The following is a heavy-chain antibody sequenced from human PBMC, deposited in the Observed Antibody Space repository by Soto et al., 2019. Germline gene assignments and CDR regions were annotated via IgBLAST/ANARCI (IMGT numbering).Heavy chain of an antibody. CDR2: IIPIFGTA. CDR3: ARGPRYFDWLSPYGMDV. Sequence: GASVKVSCKASGGTFSSYAISWVRQAPGQGLEWMGGIIPIFGTANYAQKFQGRVTITADESTSTAYTELSSLRSEDTAVYYCARGPRYFDWLSPYGMDVWGQGTTVTVSS. J-gene: IGHJ6*02. D-gene: IGHD3-9*01. CDR1: GGTFSSYA. V-gene: IGHV1-69*13.